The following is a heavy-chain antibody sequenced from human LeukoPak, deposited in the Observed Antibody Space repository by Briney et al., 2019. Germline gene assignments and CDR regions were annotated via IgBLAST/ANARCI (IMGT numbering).Heavy chain of an antibody. CDR3: ARASGGNSDWYFDL. CDR1: GFTFSSYS. V-gene: IGHV3-48*01. J-gene: IGHJ2*01. Sequence: GGSLRLSCAASGFTFSSYSMNWVRQAPGKGLEWVSYISTSSSSIYYADSVRGRFAISRDNAKNSLFLQVNSLRGEDTAVYYCARASGGNSDWYFDLWGRGTLVTVSS. CDR2: ISTSSSSI. D-gene: IGHD4-23*01.